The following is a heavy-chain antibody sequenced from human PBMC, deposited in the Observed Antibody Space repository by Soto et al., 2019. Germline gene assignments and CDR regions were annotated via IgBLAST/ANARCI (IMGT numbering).Heavy chain of an antibody. D-gene: IGHD5-12*01. Sequence: QVQLQESGPGLVKPSQTLSLTCTVSGGSISSGGYYWSWIRQHPGKGLEWIGYIYYSGSTYYNPSLKSRVTIAVGTSKNQFSLKLSSVTAADTAVYYCARDSRFVDIRGMDVWGQGTTVTVSS. CDR2: IYYSGST. CDR3: ARDSRFVDIRGMDV. J-gene: IGHJ6*02. CDR1: GGSISSGGYY. V-gene: IGHV4-31*03.